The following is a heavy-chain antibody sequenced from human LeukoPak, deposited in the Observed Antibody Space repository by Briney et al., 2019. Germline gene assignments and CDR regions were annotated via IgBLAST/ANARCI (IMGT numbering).Heavy chain of an antibody. Sequence: GGSLRLSCAASGFTFSSYAMSWVRQAPGKGLEWVSAISGSGGSTYYADSVKGRFTISRDNSKDTLYLQMNSLRAEDTAVYYCAKVGGSGWYFDYWGQGTLVTVSS. D-gene: IGHD6-19*01. V-gene: IGHV3-23*01. CDR3: AKVGGSGWYFDY. CDR2: ISGSGGST. J-gene: IGHJ4*02. CDR1: GFTFSSYA.